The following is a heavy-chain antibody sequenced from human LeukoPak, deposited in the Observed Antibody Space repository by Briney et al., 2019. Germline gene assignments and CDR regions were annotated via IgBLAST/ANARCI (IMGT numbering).Heavy chain of an antibody. V-gene: IGHV1-46*01. CDR1: GYTFTSYY. J-gene: IGHJ5*02. Sequence: ASVKVSCKASGYTFTSYYMHWVRQAPGQGLEWMGIINPSGGSTSYAQKFQGRVTMTRDTSTSTVYMELSSLRSEDTAVYYCASCGYSYGYDPYNWFDPWGQGTLVTVSS. D-gene: IGHD5-18*01. CDR2: INPSGGST. CDR3: ASCGYSYGYDPYNWFDP.